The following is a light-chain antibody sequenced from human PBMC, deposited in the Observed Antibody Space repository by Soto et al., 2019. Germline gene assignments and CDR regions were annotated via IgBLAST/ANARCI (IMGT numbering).Light chain of an antibody. Sequence: EIVLTQSPGTLSLSPGERATLSCRASQSIASSYLAWYQQKPGQPPRLLLYRTFNRATGIPDRFSASGSGTDFTLTISRLEPEDCAVYFCQQFSRPPLTFGGGTKVEI. CDR2: RTF. CDR3: QQFSRPPLT. CDR1: QSIASSY. V-gene: IGKV3-20*01. J-gene: IGKJ4*01.